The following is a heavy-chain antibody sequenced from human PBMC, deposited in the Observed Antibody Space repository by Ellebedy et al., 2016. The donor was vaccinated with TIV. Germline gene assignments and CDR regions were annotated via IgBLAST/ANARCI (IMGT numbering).Heavy chain of an antibody. CDR1: GGSISSSNW. Sequence: SETLSLTCAVSGGSISSSNWWSWIRQPPGKGLEWIGEINHSGSTNYNPSLKSRVTISVDTSKNQFSLKLSSVTAADTAVYYCARGRGVDIVATILRSVQYYFDYWGQGTLVTVSS. CDR2: INHSGST. CDR3: ARGRGVDIVATILRSVQYYFDY. D-gene: IGHD5-12*01. J-gene: IGHJ4*02. V-gene: IGHV4-4*02.